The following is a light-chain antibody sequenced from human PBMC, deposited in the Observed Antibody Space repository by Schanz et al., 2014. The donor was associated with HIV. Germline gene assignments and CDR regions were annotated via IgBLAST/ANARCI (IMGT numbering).Light chain of an antibody. CDR1: QSVGSK. CDR2: GAS. J-gene: IGKJ1*01. Sequence: EMVMTQSPATLSVSPGEEATLSCRASQSVGSKVAWYQQKPGQAPRLVIYGASTRATGIPDRFSGSGSGTDFTLTISGLQSEDFAVYYCQQYNNWPPGTFGQGTKVEIK. CDR3: QQYNNWPPGT. V-gene: IGKV3-15*01.